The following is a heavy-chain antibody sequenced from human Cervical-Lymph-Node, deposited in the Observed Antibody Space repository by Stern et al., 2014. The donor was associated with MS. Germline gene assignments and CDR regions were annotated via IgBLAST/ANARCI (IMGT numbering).Heavy chain of an antibody. Sequence: VQLVESGGGVVRPGGSLRLSCAASGFIFDDYGMSGVPQVPGKGPEGVSAIYYNGGSTDYAASVKGRFTISRDNAKKSLYLRMNSLRVEDTAVYHCARAFCTGGVCYSFPFYGMDVWGQGTTVTVSS. CDR1: GFIFDDYG. J-gene: IGHJ6*02. CDR3: ARAFCTGGVCYSFPFYGMDV. D-gene: IGHD2-8*02. CDR2: IYYNGGST. V-gene: IGHV3-20*01.